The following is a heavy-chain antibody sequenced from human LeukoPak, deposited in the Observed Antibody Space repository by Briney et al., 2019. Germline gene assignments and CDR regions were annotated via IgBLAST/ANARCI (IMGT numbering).Heavy chain of an antibody. Sequence: GGSLRLSCAASGFTFSSYDMSWVRQAPGKGLEWVSAISGSGGSTYYEDSVKGRFTISRDNSKNTLYLQMNSLRAEDTAVYYCAKVGYCSGGSCYYPPSDFDYWGQGTLVAVSS. CDR1: GFTFSSYD. D-gene: IGHD2-15*01. J-gene: IGHJ4*02. CDR3: AKVGYCSGGSCYYPPSDFDY. V-gene: IGHV3-23*01. CDR2: ISGSGGST.